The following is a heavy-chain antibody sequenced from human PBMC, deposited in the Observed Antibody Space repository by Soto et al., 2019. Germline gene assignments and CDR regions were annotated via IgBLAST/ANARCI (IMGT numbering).Heavy chain of an antibody. CDR3: AKDRHSSGWWYFDN. J-gene: IGHJ4*02. Sequence: QVQLVESGGGVVQPGRSLRLSCAASGFSFSNYGMHWVRQGPGKGLEWVAFISSDGSNKDYTDALKGRPTISSDNSKNTLSLPMTSLRAEDTAVYSCAKDRHSSGWWYFDNWGQGTPVTVSS. CDR2: ISSDGSNK. V-gene: IGHV3-30*18. D-gene: IGHD6-19*01. CDR1: GFSFSNYG.